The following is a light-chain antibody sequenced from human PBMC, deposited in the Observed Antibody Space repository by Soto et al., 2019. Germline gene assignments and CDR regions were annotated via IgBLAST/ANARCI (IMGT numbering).Light chain of an antibody. CDR1: TGAVTSGHY. CDR2: HTS. J-gene: IGLJ3*02. CDR3: LLSYSGAWV. Sequence: QAVVTQEPSLTVSPRGTVTLTCGSSTGAVTSGHYPYWFQQKPGQAPRTLIYHTSNKHSWTPARFSGSLLGGKAALTLSGAQPEDEAEYYCLLSYSGAWVFGGGTKLTVL. V-gene: IGLV7-46*01.